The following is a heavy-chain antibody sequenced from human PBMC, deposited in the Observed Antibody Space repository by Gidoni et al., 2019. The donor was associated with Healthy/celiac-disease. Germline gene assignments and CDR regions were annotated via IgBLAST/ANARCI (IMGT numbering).Heavy chain of an antibody. CDR3: ARGRLQLEGFDY. D-gene: IGHD1-1*01. V-gene: IGHV4-59*01. CDR2: IYYSGNT. CDR1: AGSMRGYY. Sequence: VPLQESGPGLVHPSETLSLSCTVSAGSMRGYYWNWIRQAPGKGLEWIGYIYYSGNTNYKPSLKSRVSISVGTSTSQVSRRLSYVTAADTAIYYCARGRLQLEGFDYWGQGTLVTVSS. J-gene: IGHJ4*02.